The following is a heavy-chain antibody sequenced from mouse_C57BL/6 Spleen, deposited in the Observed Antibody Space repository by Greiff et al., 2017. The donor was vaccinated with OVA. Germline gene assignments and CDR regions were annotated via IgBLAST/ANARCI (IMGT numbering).Heavy chain of an antibody. CDR2: ISYDGSN. CDR3: ATYGSSYEGYFDV. CDR1: GYSITSGHY. Sequence: EVHLVESGPGLVKPSQSLSLTCSVTGYSITSGHYWNWIRQFPGNKLEWMGYISYDGSNNYNPSLKNRISITRDTSKNQFFLKLNSVTTEDTATYYCATYGSSYEGYFDVWGTGTTVTVSS. D-gene: IGHD1-1*01. V-gene: IGHV3-6*01. J-gene: IGHJ1*03.